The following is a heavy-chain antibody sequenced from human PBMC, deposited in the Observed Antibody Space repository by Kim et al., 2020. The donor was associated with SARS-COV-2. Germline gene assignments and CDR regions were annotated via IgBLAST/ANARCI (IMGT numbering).Heavy chain of an antibody. CDR3: ARGGTYSTSAVDY. D-gene: IGHD6-6*01. Sequence: YADSVQGRFTISRDNAKNTLYLQMNSLRGEDTAVYYCARGGTYSTSAVDYWGQGTLVTVSS. V-gene: IGHV3-74*03. J-gene: IGHJ4*02.